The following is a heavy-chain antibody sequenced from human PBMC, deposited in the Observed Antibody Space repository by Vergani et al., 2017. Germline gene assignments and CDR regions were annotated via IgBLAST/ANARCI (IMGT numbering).Heavy chain of an antibody. D-gene: IGHD3-22*01. J-gene: IGHJ3*02. Sequence: QVQLQESGPGLVKPSETLSLTCTVSGSSISSYYWSWIRQPPGKGLEWIGYIYYSGSTNYNPSLKSRVTISVDTSKNQFSLKLSSVTAADTAVYYCARDAHDSSGYYFNDAFDIWGQGTMVTVSS. CDR2: IYYSGST. CDR3: ARDAHDSSGYYFNDAFDI. CDR1: GSSISSYY. V-gene: IGHV4-59*01.